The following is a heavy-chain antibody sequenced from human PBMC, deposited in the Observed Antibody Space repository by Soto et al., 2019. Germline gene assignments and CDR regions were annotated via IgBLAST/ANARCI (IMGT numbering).Heavy chain of an antibody. CDR3: ARIGTLDWIDAY. J-gene: IGHJ4*02. D-gene: IGHD1-1*01. CDR1: GGTFRSYV. Sequence: QVQLVQAGAEVKKPGSSVKVSCKASGGTFRSYVTSWVRQAPGQGLEWLGGIIPMYGTTYYAQTFQGRVTISADESTRTGCMGLSSLRSEDTAVYYCARIGTLDWIDAYWGQGTLVTVSS. V-gene: IGHV1-69*12. CDR2: IIPMYGTT.